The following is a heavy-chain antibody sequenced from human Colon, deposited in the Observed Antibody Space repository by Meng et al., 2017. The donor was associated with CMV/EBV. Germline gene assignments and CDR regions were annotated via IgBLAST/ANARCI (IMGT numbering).Heavy chain of an antibody. D-gene: IGHD3-10*01. Sequence: SCTASGFTFSSYSMNWVRQAPGKGLEWVSSISYSGSYIYYADSVKGRFTISRHNAKNSLYLQMNSLRAEDTAVYYCAREGNAMDVWGQGTTVTVSS. CDR2: ISYSGSYI. CDR3: AREGNAMDV. J-gene: IGHJ6*02. V-gene: IGHV3-21*01. CDR1: GFTFSSYS.